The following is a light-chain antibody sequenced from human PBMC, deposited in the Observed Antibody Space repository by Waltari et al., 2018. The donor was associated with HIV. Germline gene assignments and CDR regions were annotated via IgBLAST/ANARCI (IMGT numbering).Light chain of an antibody. V-gene: IGLV2-8*01. Sequence: QSALTQPPSASGSPGPSVPISCTGTSSDVGGYTYVSRYQQHPGKAPKLMIYEVSKRPSGVPDRFSGSKSGNTASLTVSGLQAEDEADYYCSSYAGSNNFGVFGGGTKLTVL. CDR1: SSDVGGYTY. J-gene: IGLJ2*01. CDR2: EVS. CDR3: SSYAGSNNFGV.